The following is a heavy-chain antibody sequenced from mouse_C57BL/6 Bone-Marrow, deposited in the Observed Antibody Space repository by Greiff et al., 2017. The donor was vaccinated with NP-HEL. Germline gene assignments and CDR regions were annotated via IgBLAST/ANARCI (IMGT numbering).Heavy chain of an antibody. Sequence: EVQGVESGGDLVKPGGSLKLSCAASGFTFSSYGMSWVRQTPDKRLEWVATISSGGSYTYYPDSVKGRFTISRDNATNTLYLQMSSLKSEDTAMYYCARRGYYGSSSAWFAYWGQGTRVTVSA. D-gene: IGHD1-1*01. CDR1: GFTFSSYG. J-gene: IGHJ3*01. CDR2: ISSGGSYT. V-gene: IGHV5-6*01. CDR3: ARRGYYGSSSAWFAY.